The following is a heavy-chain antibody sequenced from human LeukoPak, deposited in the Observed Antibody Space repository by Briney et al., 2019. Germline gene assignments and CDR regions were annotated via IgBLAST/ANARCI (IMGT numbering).Heavy chain of an antibody. CDR1: AGTFSSYA. D-gene: IGHD3-9*01. V-gene: IGHV1-69*13. J-gene: IGHJ5*02. CDR3: AREAILTGYSYP. CDR2: IIPIFGTA. Sequence: ASVNVSCKASAGTFSSYAISWVRQAPGQGLERMGAIIPIFGTANDAQKFQGRVTITADESTSTDYMELSSLRSEDTAVYYCAREAILTGYSYPWGQGTLVTVSS.